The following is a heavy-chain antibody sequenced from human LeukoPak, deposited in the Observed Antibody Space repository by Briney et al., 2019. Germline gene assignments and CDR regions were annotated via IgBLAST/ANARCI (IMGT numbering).Heavy chain of an antibody. V-gene: IGHV3-21*01. CDR3: AKHSYRVDSFTDY. J-gene: IGHJ4*02. CDR1: GFTFSRYA. CDR2: ISVTSVNI. Sequence: PGGSLRLSCAASGFTFSRYAMNWVRQAPGKGLEWVSSISVTSVNIYYADSVKGRFTISRDNAKNSLYLEMNTLRAEDTSVYYCAKHSYRVDSFTDYWGQGTLVTVSS. D-gene: IGHD5-12*01.